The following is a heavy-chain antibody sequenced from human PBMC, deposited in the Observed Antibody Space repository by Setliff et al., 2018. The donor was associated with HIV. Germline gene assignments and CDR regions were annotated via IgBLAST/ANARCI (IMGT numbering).Heavy chain of an antibody. CDR1: GYSFTTYW. CDR3: ARRPYYDSWSGHQAFDI. CDR2: IYPYDSDT. J-gene: IGHJ3*02. D-gene: IGHD3-3*01. V-gene: IGHV5-51*01. Sequence: GESLKISCKGSGYSFTTYWIGWVRQVPGKGLEWMGIIYPYDSDTRYSPSFQGQVAISADKSISTAYVQWSGLKASDTAMYYCARRPYYDSWSGHQAFDIWGQGTMVTVSS.